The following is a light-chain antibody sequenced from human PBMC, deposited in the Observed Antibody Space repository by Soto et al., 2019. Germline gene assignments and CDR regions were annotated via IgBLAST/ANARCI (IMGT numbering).Light chain of an antibody. V-gene: IGKV3-11*01. CDR1: QSVSSY. J-gene: IGKJ5*01. CDR2: DAS. Sequence: ESVLTQSRATLCLYPGERAASFCRASQSVSSYLAWYQQKPGQAPRLLIYDASNRATGIPARFSGSGSGTDFTLTISSLEPEDFAVYYCQQHSNLITFGQGTRLAI. CDR3: QQHSNLIT.